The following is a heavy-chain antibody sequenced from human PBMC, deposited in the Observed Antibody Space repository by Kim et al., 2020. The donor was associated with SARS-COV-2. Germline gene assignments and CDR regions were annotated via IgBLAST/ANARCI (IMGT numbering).Heavy chain of an antibody. D-gene: IGHD2-2*01. V-gene: IGHV3-66*01. J-gene: IGHJ4*02. Sequence: VKGRFPISRENSKNTLYLQMNSLRAEDTAVYYCARVGCSSTSCSYTAFDYWGQGTLVTVSS. CDR3: ARVGCSSTSCSYTAFDY.